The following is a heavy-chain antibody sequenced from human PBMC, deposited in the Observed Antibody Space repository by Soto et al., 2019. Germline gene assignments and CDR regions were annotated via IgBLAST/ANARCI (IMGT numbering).Heavy chain of an antibody. CDR1: GYTFTSYA. V-gene: IGHV1-8*02. D-gene: IGHD4-17*01. CDR3: ARALLGEGAFDI. Sequence: ASVKVSCKASGYTFTSYAMHWVRQAPGQGLEWMGWMNADSGNTEYAQKFQGRVTMTRNTSISTAYMELSSLRSEDTAVYYCARALLGEGAFDIWGQGTMVTVSS. J-gene: IGHJ3*02. CDR2: MNADSGNT.